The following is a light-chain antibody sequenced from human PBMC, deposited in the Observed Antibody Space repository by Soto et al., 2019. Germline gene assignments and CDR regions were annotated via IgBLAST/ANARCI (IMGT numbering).Light chain of an antibody. Sequence: QSVLTQPRSVSGSPGQSVTISCTGTSTDVGGSEYVSWYQHHPGKAPKLMIYDTGERPSGVPDRFSGSKSGNTASLTISGLQAEDEADYYCLSYAVSNTLIFGGGTKLTVL. CDR1: STDVGGSEY. CDR3: LSYAVSNTLI. V-gene: IGLV2-11*01. J-gene: IGLJ2*01. CDR2: DTG.